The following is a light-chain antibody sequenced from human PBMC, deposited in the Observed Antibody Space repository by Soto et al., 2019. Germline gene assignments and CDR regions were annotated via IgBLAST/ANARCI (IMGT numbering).Light chain of an antibody. CDR1: QSVSSSY. CDR2: GAS. CDR3: QQYGSSPPIT. V-gene: IGKV3-20*01. J-gene: IGKJ1*01. Sequence: EFVLTQSPGTLSLSPGERATLSCMASQSVSSSYLAWYQQKPGQAPRLLIYGASSRATGIPDRFSGSGSGTDFTLTISRLEPEDFAVYYCQQYGSSPPITFGQGTKVDIK.